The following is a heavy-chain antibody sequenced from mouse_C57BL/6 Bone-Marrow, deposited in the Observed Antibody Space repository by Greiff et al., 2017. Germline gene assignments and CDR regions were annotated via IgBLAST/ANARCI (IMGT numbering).Heavy chain of an antibody. CDR2: ISDDGSYT. Sequence: EVQLVESGGGLVKPGGSLKLSCAASGFTFSSYAMSWVRQTPEKRLEWVATISDDGSYTYYPDNVKGRFTISRDNAKNNLYLQMSHLKSEDTAMYYCARGDYGSSYENAMDYWGQGTSVTVSS. CDR1: GFTFSSYA. CDR3: ARGDYGSSYENAMDY. V-gene: IGHV5-4*01. D-gene: IGHD1-1*01. J-gene: IGHJ4*01.